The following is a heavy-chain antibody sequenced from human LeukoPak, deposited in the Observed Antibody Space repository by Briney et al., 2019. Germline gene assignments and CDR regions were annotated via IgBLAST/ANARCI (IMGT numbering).Heavy chain of an antibody. Sequence: GGSLRLSCAASGFTFSSYAMSWARQAPGKGLEWVSAISGSGGSTHYADSVKGRFTISRDNSKNSLYLQMNTVRAEDTAVYYCVKGPRPDITVAHTVENWGQGTLVTVSS. D-gene: IGHD6-19*01. CDR1: GFTFSSYA. V-gene: IGHV3-23*01. CDR2: ISGSGGST. J-gene: IGHJ4*02. CDR3: VKGPRPDITVAHTVEN.